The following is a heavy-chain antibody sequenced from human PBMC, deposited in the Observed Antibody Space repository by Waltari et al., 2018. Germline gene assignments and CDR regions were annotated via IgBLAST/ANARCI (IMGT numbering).Heavy chain of an antibody. CDR3: AHTPLVVVPAGLDFYYYMDV. D-gene: IGHD2-2*01. V-gene: IGHV2-5*01. CDR1: GLSLSTSGVG. J-gene: IGHJ6*03. CDR2: IHWNDDK. Sequence: QITLKESGPTLVKPTQTLTLTCTFSGLSLSTSGVGVGWIRQPPGKALGWLAVIHWNDDKRYSPSLKSRLTITKDTSKNQVVLTMTNMDPVDTATYYCAHTPLVVVPAGLDFYYYMDVWGKGTTVTVSS.